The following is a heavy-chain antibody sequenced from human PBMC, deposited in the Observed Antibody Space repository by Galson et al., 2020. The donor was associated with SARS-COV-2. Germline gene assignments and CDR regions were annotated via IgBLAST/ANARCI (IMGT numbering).Heavy chain of an antibody. CDR2: IWYDGSNK. CDR1: GFTLSSYG. J-gene: IGHJ6*02. V-gene: IGHV3-33*01. D-gene: IGHD2-2*01. Sequence: GESLKISCAASGFTLSSYGMHWVRQAPGKGLEWVAAIWYDGSNKYYADSVKGRFTISRDNSKNTLYLQMNSLRAEDTAVYYCAREGDIVVVPAAMPYYYYGMDVWGQGTTVTVSS. CDR3: AREGDIVVVPAAMPYYYYGMDV.